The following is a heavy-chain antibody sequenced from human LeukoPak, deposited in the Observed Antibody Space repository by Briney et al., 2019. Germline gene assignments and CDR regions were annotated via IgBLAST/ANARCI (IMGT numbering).Heavy chain of an antibody. D-gene: IGHD6-19*01. CDR1: GGTFSSYA. CDR3: ARDQVAVAGTEYNWFDP. J-gene: IGHJ5*02. CDR2: IIPIFGTA. Sequence: SVKVSCKASGGTFSSYAISWVRQAPGQRLEWMGGIIPIFGTANYAQKFQGRVTITSDESTSTAYLELSLRRSEDTGVYYCARDQVAVAGTEYNWFDPWGQGTLVTVSS. V-gene: IGHV1-69*01.